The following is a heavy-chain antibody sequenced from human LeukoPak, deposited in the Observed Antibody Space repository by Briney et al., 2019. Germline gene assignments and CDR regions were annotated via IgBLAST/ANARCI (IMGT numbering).Heavy chain of an antibody. CDR2: MNPNSGNT. CDR1: GGTFSSYA. D-gene: IGHD2-2*02. V-gene: IGHV1-8*02. Sequence: ASVKVSCKASGGTFSSYAISWVRQATGQGLEWMGWMNPNSGNTGYAQKFQGRVTMTRNTSISTAYMELSSLRSEDTAVYYCARSPAVVPAAIWAYNWFDPWGQGTLVTVSS. J-gene: IGHJ5*02. CDR3: ARSPAVVPAAIWAYNWFDP.